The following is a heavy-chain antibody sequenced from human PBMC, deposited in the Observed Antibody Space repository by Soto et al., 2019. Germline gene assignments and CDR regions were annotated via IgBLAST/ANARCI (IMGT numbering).Heavy chain of an antibody. CDR1: GYRFTTYW. CDR3: ARQAYQYGTNSFGY. D-gene: IGHD2-8*01. Sequence: RGESLKISCKGSGYRFTTYWIGWVRQMPGKGLEWMGLIYPGDSNTRFSPSFQGQVTISVDMSISTAYLQWSSLRVSDTAMYYCARQAYQYGTNSFGYWGQGTLVTVSS. CDR2: IYPGDSNT. J-gene: IGHJ4*02. V-gene: IGHV5-51*01.